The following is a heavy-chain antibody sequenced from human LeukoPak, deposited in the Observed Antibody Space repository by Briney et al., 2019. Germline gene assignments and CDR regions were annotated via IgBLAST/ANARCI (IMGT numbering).Heavy chain of an antibody. J-gene: IGHJ4*02. D-gene: IGHD1-26*01. V-gene: IGHV3-74*01. Sequence: GGSLRLSCAASGFTFSSYWMHWVRQAPGKGPVWVSRIKTDGSSTSYVDSVKGRFTISRDNAKNTLYLQMNSLRAEDTAVYYCARDLTSEWELLNWGQGTLVTVSS. CDR1: GFTFSSYW. CDR2: IKTDGSST. CDR3: ARDLTSEWELLN.